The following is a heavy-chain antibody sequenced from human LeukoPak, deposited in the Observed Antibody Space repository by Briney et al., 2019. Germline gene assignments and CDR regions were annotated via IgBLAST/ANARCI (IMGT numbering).Heavy chain of an antibody. CDR1: GFTFSSYG. CDR2: ICYDGSNK. CDR3: ARDGVAYCGGDCYRDNWFDP. J-gene: IGHJ5*02. D-gene: IGHD2-21*02. V-gene: IGHV3-33*01. Sequence: PGGSLRLSCAASGFTFSSYGMHWVRQAPGKGLEWVAVICYDGSNKYYADSVKGRFTIPRDNSKNTLYLQMNSLRAEDTAVYYCARDGVAYCGGDCYRDNWFDPWGQGTLVTVSS.